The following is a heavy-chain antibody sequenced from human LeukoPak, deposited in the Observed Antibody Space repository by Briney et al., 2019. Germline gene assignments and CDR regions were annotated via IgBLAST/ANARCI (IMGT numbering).Heavy chain of an antibody. Sequence: GASVKVSCKASGYTFTIYAMHWVRQAPGQRLEWMGWINAGNGNTKYSQKFQGRVTITRDTSASTAYMELSSLRSEDTAVYYCARDLRVRDYYYGMDVWGQGTTVTVSS. CDR1: GYTFTIYA. D-gene: IGHD6-6*01. V-gene: IGHV1-3*01. J-gene: IGHJ6*02. CDR2: INAGNGNT. CDR3: ARDLRVRDYYYGMDV.